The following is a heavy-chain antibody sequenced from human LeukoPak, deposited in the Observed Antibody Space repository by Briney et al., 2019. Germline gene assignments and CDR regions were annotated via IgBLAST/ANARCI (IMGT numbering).Heavy chain of an antibody. CDR1: GFTFGDYA. D-gene: IGHD3-22*01. J-gene: IGHJ4*02. CDR3: TRELYYYDSSGYYNYFDY. V-gene: IGHV3-49*03. Sequence: SGRSLRLSCTASGFTFGDYAMSWFRQAPGKGLEWVGFIRSKAYGGTTEYAASVKGRFTISRDDSKSIAYLQMNSLKTEDTAVYYCTRELYYYDSSGYYNYFDYWGQGTLVTVSS. CDR2: IRSKAYGGTT.